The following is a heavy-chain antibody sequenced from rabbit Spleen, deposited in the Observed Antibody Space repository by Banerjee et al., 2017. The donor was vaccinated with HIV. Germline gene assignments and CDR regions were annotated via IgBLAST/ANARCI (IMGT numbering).Heavy chain of an antibody. CDR2: IYTGRGGT. D-gene: IGHD1-1*01. CDR3: ARDTSSWDGFDP. CDR1: GFDFSSYS. Sequence: QQLVESGGGLVKPEGSLTLTCKASGFDFSSYSMSWVRQAPGKGLEWIGAIYTGRGGTDYANWVNGRFTISSDNAQYTVDLQMNSLTAADTATYFCARDTSSWDGFDPWGPGTLVTVS. J-gene: IGHJ2*01. V-gene: IGHV1S7*01.